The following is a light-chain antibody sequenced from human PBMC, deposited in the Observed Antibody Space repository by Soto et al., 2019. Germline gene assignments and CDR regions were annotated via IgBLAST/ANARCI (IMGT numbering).Light chain of an antibody. CDR3: QQYYSYPRT. J-gene: IGKJ1*01. CDR1: QGISSY. V-gene: IGKV1-8*01. Sequence: IRLTQSPAALSTSTGDRVTITCRASQGISSYLAWYQQKPGKAPKLLIYAASTLQSGVPSRFSGSGSGTDFTLTISCLQSEDFATYYCQQYYSYPRTFGQGTKV. CDR2: AAS.